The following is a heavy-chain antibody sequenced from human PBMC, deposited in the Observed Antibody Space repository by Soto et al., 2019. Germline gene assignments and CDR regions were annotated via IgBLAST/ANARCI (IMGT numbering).Heavy chain of an antibody. Sequence: SETLSLTCAVYGGSFSGYYWSWIRQPPGKGLEWIGEISHSGSTNYNPSLKSRVTISVDTSKNQFSLKLSSVTAADTAVYYCARTTTTTVTTFYYFDYWGQGTLVTVSS. CDR1: GGSFSGYY. J-gene: IGHJ4*02. CDR2: ISHSGST. D-gene: IGHD4-4*01. V-gene: IGHV4-34*01. CDR3: ARTTTTTVTTFYYFDY.